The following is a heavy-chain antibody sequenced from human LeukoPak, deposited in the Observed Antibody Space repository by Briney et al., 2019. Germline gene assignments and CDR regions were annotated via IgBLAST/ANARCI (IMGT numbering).Heavy chain of an antibody. CDR2: IGGRDDST. CDR1: GFTFSTNA. J-gene: IGHJ1*01. Sequence: GGSLRLSCAASGFTFSTNAMTWVRQAPGKGLEWVSTIGGRDDSTYYADSAKGRFTISRDNSRNRLYLQMNSLRAEDTAVYYCAKEYSSSWPIQHWGQGTLVTVSS. V-gene: IGHV3-23*01. D-gene: IGHD6-13*01. CDR3: AKEYSSSWPIQH.